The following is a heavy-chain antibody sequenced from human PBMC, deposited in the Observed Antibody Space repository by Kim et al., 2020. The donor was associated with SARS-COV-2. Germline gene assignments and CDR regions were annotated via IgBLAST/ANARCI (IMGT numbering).Heavy chain of an antibody. V-gene: IGHV4-31*03. CDR2: IYYSGST. CDR1: GGSISSGGYH. D-gene: IGHD3-22*01. J-gene: IGHJ3*02. CDR3: ARAPAVIVVVLAFDI. Sequence: SETLSLTCTVSGGSISSGGYHWSWIRQHPGKGLEWIGYIYYSGSTYYNPSLKSRVTRSVDTSKNQFSLKLSSVTAAVTAVYYCARAPAVIVVVLAFDIWGQGTMVTVSS.